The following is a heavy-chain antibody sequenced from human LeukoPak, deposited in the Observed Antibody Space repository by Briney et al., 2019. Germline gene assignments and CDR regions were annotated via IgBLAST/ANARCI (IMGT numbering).Heavy chain of an antibody. D-gene: IGHD5-18*01. J-gene: IGHJ4*02. V-gene: IGHV4-61*08. CDR1: GGSISSDGYY. CDR2: IYYSGST. Sequence: SETLSLTCTVSGGSISSDGYYWSWIRQPPGKGLEWIGYIYYSGSTNYNPSLKSRVTISVDTSKNQFSLKLSSVTAADTAVYYCARQSGIQLWIDYWGQGTLVTVSS. CDR3: ARQSGIQLWIDY.